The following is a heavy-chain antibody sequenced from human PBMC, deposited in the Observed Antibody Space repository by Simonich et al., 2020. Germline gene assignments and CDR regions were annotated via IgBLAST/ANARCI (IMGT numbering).Heavy chain of an antibody. J-gene: IGHJ3*02. Sequence: QVQLVESGGGVVQPGRSLRLSCAASGFTFSSYAMHWVRQAPGKGLGWGAVISYDGSNKYYADSVKGRFTISRDNSKNTLYLQMNSRRAEDTAVYYCAREGLLLDAFDIWGQGTMVTVSS. CDR1: GFTFSSYA. CDR2: ISYDGSNK. D-gene: IGHD2-15*01. CDR3: AREGLLLDAFDI. V-gene: IGHV3-30*07.